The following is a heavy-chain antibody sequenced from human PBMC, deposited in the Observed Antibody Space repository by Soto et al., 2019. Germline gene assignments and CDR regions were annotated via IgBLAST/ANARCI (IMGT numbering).Heavy chain of an antibody. Sequence: PSETLSLTCTVSGGSISSYYWSWIRQPPGKGLEWIGYIYYSGSTNYNPSLKSRVTISVDTSKNQFSLKLSSVTAADTAVYYCARVGERVRYFDWLFTNWFDPWGQGTLGTVSS. V-gene: IGHV4-59*01. CDR3: ARVGERVRYFDWLFTNWFDP. J-gene: IGHJ5*02. CDR2: IYYSGST. CDR1: GGSISSYY. D-gene: IGHD3-9*01.